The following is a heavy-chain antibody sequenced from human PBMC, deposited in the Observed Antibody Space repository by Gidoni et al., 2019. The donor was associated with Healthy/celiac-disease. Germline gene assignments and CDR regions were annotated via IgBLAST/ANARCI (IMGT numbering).Heavy chain of an antibody. J-gene: IGHJ3*02. V-gene: IGHV2-5*02. Sequence: QITLKESGPTLVKPTQTLTLTCTFSGFSLSTSGVGVGWLRQPPGKALEWLALIYWDDDKRYSPSLKSRLTITKDTSKNQVVLTMTNMDPVDTATYYCAHKVRSGRPRYDAFDIWGQGTMVTVSS. D-gene: IGHD3-10*01. CDR1: GFSLSTSGVG. CDR2: IYWDDDK. CDR3: AHKVRSGRPRYDAFDI.